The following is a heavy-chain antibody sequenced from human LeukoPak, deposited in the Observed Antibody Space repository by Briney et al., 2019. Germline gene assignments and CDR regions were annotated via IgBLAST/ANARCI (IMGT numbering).Heavy chain of an antibody. D-gene: IGHD3-9*01. Sequence: GRSLRLSCAASGFTFSSYGMHWVRQAPGKGLEWVAVIWYDGDDKYYADSVKGRFTISRDNSKNTLYLQMNSLRAEDTAVYYCARDTYDILTGYYKWAFDIWGQGTMVTVSS. CDR3: ARDTYDILTGYYKWAFDI. J-gene: IGHJ3*02. CDR1: GFTFSSYG. CDR2: IWYDGDDK. V-gene: IGHV3-33*01.